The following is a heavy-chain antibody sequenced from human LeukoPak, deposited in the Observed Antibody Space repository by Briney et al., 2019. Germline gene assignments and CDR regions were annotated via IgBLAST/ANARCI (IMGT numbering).Heavy chain of an antibody. Sequence: ASLKASCKASGYTFTGYYMHWVREAPGQGLEWMGWINPNSGGTNYAQKFQGRVTMTRDTSISTAYMELSRLRSDDTAVYYCARDPGYSYGYFYYYMDVWGKGTTVTVSS. J-gene: IGHJ6*03. CDR2: INPNSGGT. CDR1: GYTFTGYY. D-gene: IGHD5-18*01. CDR3: ARDPGYSYGYFYYYMDV. V-gene: IGHV1-2*02.